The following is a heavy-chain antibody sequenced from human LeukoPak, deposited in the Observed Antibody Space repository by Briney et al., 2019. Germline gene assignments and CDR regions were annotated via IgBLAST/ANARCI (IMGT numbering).Heavy chain of an antibody. V-gene: IGHV5-10-1*01. CDR3: ARHRIAAAANDY. CDR2: ISPSDSYT. J-gene: IGHJ4*02. D-gene: IGHD6-13*01. Sequence: GASLQISCKGSGYRFTSYWISWVRQMPGKGLEWMGRISPSDSYTNYSPSFQGHVTISADKSISTAYLQWSSLKASDTAVYYCARHRIAAAANDYWGQGTLVTVSS. CDR1: GYRFTSYW.